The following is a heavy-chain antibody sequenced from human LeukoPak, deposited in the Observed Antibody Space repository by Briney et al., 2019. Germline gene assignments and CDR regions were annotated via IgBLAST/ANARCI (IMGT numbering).Heavy chain of an antibody. V-gene: IGHV4-31*03. Sequence: KSSETLSLTCTVSGGSISSGGYYWSWIRQHSGKGLEWIGYIYYSGSTYYNPSLKSRVTISVDTSKNQFSLKLSSVTAADTAVYYCARVRGSGYYYDYWGQGTLVTVSS. J-gene: IGHJ4*02. D-gene: IGHD3-22*01. CDR2: IYYSGST. CDR3: ARVRGSGYYYDY. CDR1: GGSISSGGYY.